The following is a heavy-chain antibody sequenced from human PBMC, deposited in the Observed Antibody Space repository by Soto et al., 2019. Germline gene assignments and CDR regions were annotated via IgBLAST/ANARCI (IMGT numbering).Heavy chain of an antibody. D-gene: IGHD3-10*01. Sequence: PSETLSLTCTVSGGSISSGGYYWSWIRQHPGKGLEWIGYTYYSGSTYYNPSLKSRVTISADTSTSTAYLQWSSLKASDTAMYYCMARLYDVVGVLELFPHWGQGTLVTVSS. CDR3: MARLYDVVGVLELFPH. V-gene: IGHV4-30-4*08. CDR2: TYYSGST. CDR1: GGSISSGGYY. J-gene: IGHJ1*01.